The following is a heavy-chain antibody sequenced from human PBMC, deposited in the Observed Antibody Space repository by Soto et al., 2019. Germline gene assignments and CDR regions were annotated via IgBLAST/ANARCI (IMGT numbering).Heavy chain of an antibody. CDR2: INPNSGGT. V-gene: IGHV1-2*02. CDR3: AGRAAVVVPAATGFDP. J-gene: IGHJ5*02. CDR1: GYTFIGYY. D-gene: IGHD2-2*01. Sequence: ASVKFSCKASGYTFIGYYMHWVRQAPGQGLEWMGWINPNSGGTNYAQKFQGRVTMTRDTSISTAYMELSRLRSDDTAVYYCAGRAAVVVPAATGFDPWGQGTLVTVSS.